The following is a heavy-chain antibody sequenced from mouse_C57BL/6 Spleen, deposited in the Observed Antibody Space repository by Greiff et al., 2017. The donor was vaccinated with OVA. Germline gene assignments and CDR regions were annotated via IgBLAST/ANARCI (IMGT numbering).Heavy chain of an antibody. V-gene: IGHV1-69*01. CDR1: GYTFTSYW. J-gene: IGHJ2*01. CDR2: IDPSDSNT. D-gene: IGHD6-1*02. CDR3: ARRRIRQLEN. Sequence: QVQLQQPGAELVMPGASVKLSCKASGYTFTSYWMHWVKQRPGQGLEWIGEIDPSDSNTNYNQKFKGKSTLTVDKSSSTAYMQLSSLTSEDSAVYYCARRRIRQLENWGQGTTLTVSS.